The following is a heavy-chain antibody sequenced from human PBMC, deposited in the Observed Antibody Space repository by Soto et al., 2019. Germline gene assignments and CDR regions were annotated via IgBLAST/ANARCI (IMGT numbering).Heavy chain of an antibody. CDR2: IYPTGNT. CDR1: GGSISSNNW. D-gene: IGHD2-2*01. CDR3: ARDGNSTSGDLDY. J-gene: IGHJ4*02. Sequence: QVQLQESGPGLVKPSGTLSLTCTISGGSISSNNWWSWVHQAPGKGLEWIGEIYPTGNTNYNPSLESRVTISVDKSKNQFSLKLTSVTAADTAVYYCARDGNSTSGDLDYWGQGTLVTVSS. V-gene: IGHV4-4*02.